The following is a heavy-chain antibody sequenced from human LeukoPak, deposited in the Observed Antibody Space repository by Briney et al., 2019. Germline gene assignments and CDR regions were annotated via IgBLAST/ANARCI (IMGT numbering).Heavy chain of an antibody. J-gene: IGHJ3*02. CDR2: INSDGSRT. CDR1: GFTFSTYC. V-gene: IGHV3-74*01. CDR3: AKARLRNDAFDI. Sequence: GGSLRLSCAASGFTFSTYCMHWVRQAPGKGLVWVSRINSDGSRTTYADSVRGRFTISRDNAKNSLYLQMNSLRAEDTAVYYCAKARLRNDAFDIWGQGTRVTVSS. D-gene: IGHD4-17*01.